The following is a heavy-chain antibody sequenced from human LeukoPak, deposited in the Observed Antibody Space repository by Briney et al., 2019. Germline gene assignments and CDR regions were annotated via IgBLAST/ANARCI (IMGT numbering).Heavy chain of an antibody. Sequence: ASVTVSYKASGYTFTIYYMHWVRQAPGQGLEWMGAINPSGGSTSYAQKFQGRVTMTRDMSTSTVYMELSSLRSEDTAVYYCPSWGYTVVTPFDYWGQGTLVTVSS. J-gene: IGHJ4*02. CDR2: INPSGGST. CDR1: GYTFTIYY. V-gene: IGHV1-46*01. CDR3: PSWGYTVVTPFDY. D-gene: IGHD4-23*01.